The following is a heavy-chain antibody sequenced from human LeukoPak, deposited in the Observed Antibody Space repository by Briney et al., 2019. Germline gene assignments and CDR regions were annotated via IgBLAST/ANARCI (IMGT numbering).Heavy chain of an antibody. J-gene: IGHJ4*02. Sequence: GGSLRLSCAASGFTFSSYSMNWVRQAPGKGLEWVSSISSSSSYIYYADSVKGRFTISRDNAKNSLYLQMNSLRAEDTAVYYCARGSSGWYWAGDYWGQGTLVTVSS. CDR2: ISSSSSYI. V-gene: IGHV3-21*01. CDR1: GFTFSSYS. D-gene: IGHD6-19*01. CDR3: ARGSSGWYWAGDY.